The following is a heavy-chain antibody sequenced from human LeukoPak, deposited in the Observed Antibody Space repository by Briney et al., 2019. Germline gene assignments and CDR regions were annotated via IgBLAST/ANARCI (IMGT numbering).Heavy chain of an antibody. D-gene: IGHD5-18*01. Sequence: GGSLRLSCAASGFTFSSYWMHWVRHAPGKGLVWVSRINSDGSSTSYADSVKGRFTISRDNAKNTLYLQMNSLRAEDTAVYYCARGFRGYSYGYDAFDIWGQGTMVTVSS. CDR3: ARGFRGYSYGYDAFDI. V-gene: IGHV3-74*01. J-gene: IGHJ3*02. CDR1: GFTFSSYW. CDR2: INSDGSST.